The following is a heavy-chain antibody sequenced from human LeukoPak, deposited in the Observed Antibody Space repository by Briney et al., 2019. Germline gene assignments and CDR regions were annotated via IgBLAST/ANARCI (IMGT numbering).Heavy chain of an antibody. CDR3: ARHPGYSSGWYPNYGMDV. CDR2: INHSGST. Sequence: ETLTLTCAVYGRPFSGYYWSWIRQPPGKGLEWLGEINHSGSTNYNPSLERRVTISVDTSKNQFSLKLSSVTAADTAVYYCARHPGYSSGWYPNYGMDVRGKGTKVTVPS. V-gene: IGHV4-34*01. J-gene: IGHJ6*01. D-gene: IGHD6-19*01. CDR1: GRPFSGYY.